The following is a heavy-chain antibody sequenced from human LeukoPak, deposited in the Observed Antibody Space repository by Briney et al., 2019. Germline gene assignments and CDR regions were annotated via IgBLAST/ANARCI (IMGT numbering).Heavy chain of an antibody. CDR3: ARGGTYYYDSSGIGLSFAY. J-gene: IGHJ4*02. D-gene: IGHD3-22*01. CDR2: INWNGGST. V-gene: IGHV3-20*04. CDR1: GFTFSSYA. Sequence: GGSLRLSCAASGFTFSSYAMSWVRQAPGKGLEWVSGINWNGGSTGYADSGKGRFTISRDNAKNSLYLQMNSLRAEDTALYYCARGGTYYYDSSGIGLSFAYWGQGTLVTVSS.